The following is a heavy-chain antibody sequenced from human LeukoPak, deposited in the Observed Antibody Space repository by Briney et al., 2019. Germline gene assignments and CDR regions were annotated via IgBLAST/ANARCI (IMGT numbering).Heavy chain of an antibody. D-gene: IGHD1-26*01. CDR2: IASDGST. V-gene: IGHV3-74*01. Sequence: GGSLRLPCAASGFTFSSYWMHWVRQAPGKGLVWVSRIASDGSTVYADSVKGRFTISRDNAKDTVYLQMNSLRVEDTAVYYCIGSGGWPGYWGQGTLVTVSS. CDR1: GFTFSSYW. J-gene: IGHJ4*02. CDR3: IGSGGWPGY.